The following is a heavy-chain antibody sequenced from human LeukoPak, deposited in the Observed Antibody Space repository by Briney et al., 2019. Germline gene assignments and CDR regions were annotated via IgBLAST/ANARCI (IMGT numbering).Heavy chain of an antibody. CDR2: VYYDGNT. Sequence: SETLSLTCSVSGGSINRSSYYWGWIRPAPGKGLEWIGGVYYDGNTYYNPNPSLKSRATVSMDTSRNQFSLKLWSVTAADTAVYYCTKDSGHHRTDCWGQGTLVTVSS. CDR1: GGSINRSSYY. J-gene: IGHJ4*02. V-gene: IGHV4-39*02. D-gene: IGHD1-26*01. CDR3: TKDSGHHRTDC.